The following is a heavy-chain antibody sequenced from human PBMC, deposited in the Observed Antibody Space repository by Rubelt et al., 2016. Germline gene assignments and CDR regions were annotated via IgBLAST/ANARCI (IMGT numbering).Heavy chain of an antibody. J-gene: IGHJ6*02. Sequence: TASGFTFGDYAMSWFRQAPGKGLEWVGFIRSKAYGGTTEYAASVKGRFTISRDDSKSIAYLQMNSLKTEDTAVYYCTRVKLVAYDFWTLDYYYGMDVWGQGTTVAVSS. CDR1: GFTFGDYA. V-gene: IGHV3-49*03. D-gene: IGHD3-3*01. CDR3: TRVKLVAYDFWTLDYYYGMDV. CDR2: IRSKAYGGTT.